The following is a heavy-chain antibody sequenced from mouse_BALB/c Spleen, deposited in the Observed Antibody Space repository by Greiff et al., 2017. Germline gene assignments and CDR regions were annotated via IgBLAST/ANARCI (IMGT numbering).Heavy chain of an antibody. V-gene: IGHV5-9-4*01. J-gene: IGHJ1*01. Sequence: EVQLVESGGGLVKPGGSLKLSCAASGFTFSSYAMSWVRQSPEKRLEWVAEISSGGSYTYYPDTVTGRFTISRDNAKNTLYLEMSSLRSEDTAMYYCARDKTTVVAEDYWYFDVWGAGTTVTVSS. CDR1: GFTFSSYA. D-gene: IGHD1-1*01. CDR2: ISSGGSYT. CDR3: ARDKTTVVAEDYWYFDV.